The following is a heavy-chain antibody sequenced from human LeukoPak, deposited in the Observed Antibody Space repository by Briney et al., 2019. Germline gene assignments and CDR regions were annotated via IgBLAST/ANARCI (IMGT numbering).Heavy chain of an antibody. CDR3: ARLLSDFWSGYPWFDP. J-gene: IGHJ5*02. Sequence: PSETLSLTCTVSGGSISSYYWSWIRQPPGKGLEWIGYIYYSGSTNYNPSLKSRVTISVDTSKNQFSLKLSSVAAADTAVYYCARLLSDFWSGYPWFDPWGQGTLVTVSS. D-gene: IGHD3-3*01. CDR1: GGSISSYY. CDR2: IYYSGST. V-gene: IGHV4-59*01.